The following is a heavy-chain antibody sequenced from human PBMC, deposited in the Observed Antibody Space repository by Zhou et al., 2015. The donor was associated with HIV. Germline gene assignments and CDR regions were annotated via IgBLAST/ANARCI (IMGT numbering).Heavy chain of an antibody. D-gene: IGHD2-2*01. CDR1: GFTFSSYS. Sequence: EVQLVESGGGLVKPGGSLRLSCAASGFTFSSYSMNWVRQAPGKGLEWVSSISSSSSYIYYADSVKGRFTISRDNAKNSLYLQMNSLRAEDTAVYYCASDGGGVPARWGQGTLVTVSS. CDR3: ASDGGGVPAR. CDR2: ISSSSSYI. V-gene: IGHV3-21*01. J-gene: IGHJ4*02.